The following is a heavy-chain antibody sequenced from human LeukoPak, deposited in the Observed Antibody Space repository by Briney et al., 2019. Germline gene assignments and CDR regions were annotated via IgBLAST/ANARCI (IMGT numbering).Heavy chain of an antibody. CDR2: IFPHDSDT. CDR1: GYSFQDYW. CDR3: AKFGIRGCSSSTRCYTSFFYCGMDV. J-gene: IGHJ6*02. V-gene: IGHV5-51*01. D-gene: IGHD2-2*02. Sequence: GESLKISCKGSGYSFQDYWIGWVRQMPGKGPELMGSIFPHDSDTKYSPSFEGQVTISVDKSISTAYVQWGSLRVSDTAIYYCAKFGIRGCSSSTRCYTSFFYCGMDVWGQGTTVTVSS.